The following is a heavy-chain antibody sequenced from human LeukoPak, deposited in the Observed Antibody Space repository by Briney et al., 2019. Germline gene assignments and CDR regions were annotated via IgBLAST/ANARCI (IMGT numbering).Heavy chain of an antibody. CDR1: GGSISSSSYY. CDR3: ARHDCSSTSCSTAFDY. Sequence: KTSETLSLTCTVSGGSISSSSYYWGWLRQPPGKGLEWIGSIYYSGSTYYNPSLKSRVTISVDTSKNQFSLKLSSVTAADTAVYYCARHDCSSTSCSTAFDYWGQGTLVTVSS. J-gene: IGHJ4*02. V-gene: IGHV4-39*01. D-gene: IGHD2-2*01. CDR2: IYYSGST.